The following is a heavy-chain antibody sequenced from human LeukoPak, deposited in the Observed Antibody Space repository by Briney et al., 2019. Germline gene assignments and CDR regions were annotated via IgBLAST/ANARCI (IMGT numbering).Heavy chain of an antibody. CDR3: AREAPYKYYFDY. Sequence: SETLSLTCTVSGGSISNYYWRWLRQPPGKGLEGIGYIYYSGSTNYNPSLKSRVTISVDTSKNQFSLKLSSVTAADTAVYYCAREAPYKYYFDYWGQGTLVTVSS. CDR1: GGSISNYY. V-gene: IGHV4-59*01. CDR2: IYYSGST. D-gene: IGHD1-1*01. J-gene: IGHJ4*02.